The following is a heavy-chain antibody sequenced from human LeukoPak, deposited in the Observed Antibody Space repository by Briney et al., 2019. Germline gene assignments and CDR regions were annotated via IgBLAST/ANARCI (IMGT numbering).Heavy chain of an antibody. V-gene: IGHV3-30-3*01. Sequence: GGSLRLSCAASGFTFSSYAMHWVRQAPGKGLEWVAVISHDGSNKYYADSVKGRFTISRDNSKNTLYLQMNSLRAEDTAVYYCAREVIVEGGDAFDIWGQGTMVTVSS. J-gene: IGHJ3*02. CDR3: AREVIVEGGDAFDI. D-gene: IGHD3-22*01. CDR2: ISHDGSNK. CDR1: GFTFSSYA.